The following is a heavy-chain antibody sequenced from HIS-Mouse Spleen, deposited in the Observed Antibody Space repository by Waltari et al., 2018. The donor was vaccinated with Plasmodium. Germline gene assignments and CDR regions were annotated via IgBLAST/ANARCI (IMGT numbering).Heavy chain of an antibody. D-gene: IGHD3-16*01. CDR1: GLPFSSYG. CDR2: ISYDGSNK. CDR3: AKAQGVINFDY. Sequence: QVQLVESGGGVVQPGRSLRLSCAAPGLPFSSYGMHWVRQAPGKGLEWVAVISYDGSNKYYADSVKGRFTISRDNSKNTLYLQMNSLRAEDTAVYYCAKAQGVINFDYWGQGTLVTVSS. J-gene: IGHJ4*02. V-gene: IGHV3-30*18.